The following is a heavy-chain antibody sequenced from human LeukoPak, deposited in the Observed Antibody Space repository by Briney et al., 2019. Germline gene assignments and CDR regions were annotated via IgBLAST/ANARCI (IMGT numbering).Heavy chain of an antibody. J-gene: IGHJ4*02. CDR1: GYTFTGYY. V-gene: IGHV1-8*02. CDR3: ARVGYYDSSGYYPFDY. D-gene: IGHD3-22*01. Sequence: ASVKVSCKASGYTFTGYYMHWVRQAPGQGLEWMGWINPNSGNTGYAQKFQGRVTMTRNTSISTAYMELSSLRSEDTAVYYCARVGYYDSSGYYPFDYWGQGTLVTVSS. CDR2: INPNSGNT.